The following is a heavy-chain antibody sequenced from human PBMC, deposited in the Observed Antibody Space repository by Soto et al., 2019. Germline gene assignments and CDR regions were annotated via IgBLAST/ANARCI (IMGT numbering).Heavy chain of an antibody. Sequence: GGSLRLSCAASGFTFSSYAMSWVRQAPGKGLEWVSAISGSGGSTYYADSAKGRFTISRDNSKNTLYLQMNSLRAEDTAVYYCAKDGDGYNFAGFDYWGQGTLVTVSS. CDR2: ISGSGGST. CDR3: AKDGDGYNFAGFDY. V-gene: IGHV3-23*01. D-gene: IGHD5-12*01. CDR1: GFTFSSYA. J-gene: IGHJ4*02.